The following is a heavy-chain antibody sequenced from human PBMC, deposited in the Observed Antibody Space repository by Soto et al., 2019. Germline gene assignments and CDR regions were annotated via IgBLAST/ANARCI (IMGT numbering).Heavy chain of an antibody. Sequence: EVQLVESGGGLVQPGGSLRLSCAASGFTLSNYWMHWARQAPGKGLVWVSRISSDGSSTNYADSVKGRFTISRDNAKNTLHRQMTSLRAEYTAVYYCARVPYCSSSSCYSYCDSGGQGTRVTVSS. J-gene: IGHJ4*02. D-gene: IGHD2-2*01. CDR3: ARVPYCSSSSCYSYCDS. CDR2: ISSDGSST. V-gene: IGHV3-74*01. CDR1: GFTLSNYW.